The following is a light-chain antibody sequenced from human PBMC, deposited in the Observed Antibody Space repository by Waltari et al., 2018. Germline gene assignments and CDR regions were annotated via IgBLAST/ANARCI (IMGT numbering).Light chain of an antibody. CDR2: WAS. J-gene: IGKJ1*01. CDR3: QHYYSPPWT. Sequence: DIVLTQSPASTAVSPGENAPLNCQSSQSVLYSSNNKHYLAWYQQKPGQPPKLLIYWASTRESRVPDRFSGSVSGTDFTLTISSLQAEDVAVYYCQHYYSPPWTFGQGTKVEIK. CDR1: QSVLYSSNNKHY. V-gene: IGKV4-1*01.